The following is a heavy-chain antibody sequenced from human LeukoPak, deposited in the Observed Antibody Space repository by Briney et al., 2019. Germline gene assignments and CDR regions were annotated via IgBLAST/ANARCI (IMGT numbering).Heavy chain of an antibody. CDR1: GYTFTGYY. CDR2: INPNSGGT. J-gene: IGHJ6*02. V-gene: IGHV1-2*02. CDR3: ARDRRGITMVRGASYGMDL. Sequence: EASLKVSCKASGYTFTGYYMHWVRQAPGQGLECIVWINPNSGGTNYAQKFQGRFTMTRNTSISTAYMELSRVRSDPTAVYYCARDRRGITMVRGASYGMDLWGQGTTVTVSS. D-gene: IGHD3-10*01.